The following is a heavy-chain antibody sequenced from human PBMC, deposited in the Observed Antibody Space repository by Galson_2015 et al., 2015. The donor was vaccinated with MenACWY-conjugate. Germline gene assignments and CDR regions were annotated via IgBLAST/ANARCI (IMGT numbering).Heavy chain of an antibody. J-gene: IGHJ6*02. V-gene: IGHV5-51*01. Sequence: QSGAEVKKPGESLKISCKGSGYSFTSYWIGWVRQMPGKGLEWMGIIYPGDSDTRYSPSFQGQVTISADKSISTAYLQWSSLKASDTAMYYFATLGAGVVAAGDWNYYYGMDVWGQGTTVTVSS. D-gene: IGHD2-15*01. CDR3: ATLGAGVVAAGDWNYYYGMDV. CDR1: GYSFTSYW. CDR2: IYPGDSDT.